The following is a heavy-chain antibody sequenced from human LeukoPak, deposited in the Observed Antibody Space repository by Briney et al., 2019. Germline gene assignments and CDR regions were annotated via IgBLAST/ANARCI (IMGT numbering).Heavy chain of an antibody. CDR1: GFTFSSYW. D-gene: IGHD1-26*01. V-gene: IGHV3-74*01. CDR2: INRDGSST. Sequence: TGGSLRLSCAASGFTFSSYWMHWVRQAPGKGLGWVSRINRDGSSTSYADSVNGRFTISRDNAQKTLYLQMNSLRAEDTAVYYCARESSVGAHKAFDYWGQGTLVTVSS. J-gene: IGHJ4*02. CDR3: ARESSVGAHKAFDY.